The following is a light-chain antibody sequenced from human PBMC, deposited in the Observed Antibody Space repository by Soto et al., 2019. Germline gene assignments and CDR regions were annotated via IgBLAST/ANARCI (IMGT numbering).Light chain of an antibody. CDR3: QQYGSSPT. J-gene: IGKJ1*01. CDR1: QSVSSNY. CDR2: SAS. V-gene: IGKV3-20*01. Sequence: EIVLTQSPGTLSLSPGERATLYCKASQSVSSNYLAWYQQKPGQAPRVLIYSASSRATGIPDRFSGSGSGTDFTLTISRLEPEDFAVYYCQQYGSSPTFGQGTKVDIK.